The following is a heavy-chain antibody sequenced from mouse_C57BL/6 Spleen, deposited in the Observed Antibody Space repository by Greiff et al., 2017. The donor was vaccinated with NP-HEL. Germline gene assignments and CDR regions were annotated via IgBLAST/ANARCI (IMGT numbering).Heavy chain of an antibody. CDR2: IYPGNSDT. CDR1: GYTFTSYW. V-gene: IGHV1-5*01. D-gene: IGHD1-1*01. CDR3: TPPQAYDWYFDV. J-gene: IGHJ1*03. Sequence: VQLQQSGTVLARPGASVKMSCKTSGYTFTSYWMHWVKQRPGQGLEWIGAIYPGNSDTSYNQKFKGKAKLTAVTSASTAYMELSSLTNEDSAVYYCTPPQAYDWYFDVWGTGTTVTVSS.